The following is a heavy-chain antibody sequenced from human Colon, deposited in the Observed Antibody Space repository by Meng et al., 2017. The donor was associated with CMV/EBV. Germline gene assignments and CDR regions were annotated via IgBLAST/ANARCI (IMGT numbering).Heavy chain of an antibody. CDR3: ARAQYTYGYWIFDY. D-gene: IGHD5-18*01. Sequence: HLLGAGPRLLKPSETLSLSCTVSGGSISSYYWSWIRQPAGKGLEWIGRIYPSGFPKYKPSLESRVTMSADTSKNQISLKLTSVTAADTAVYYCARAQYTYGYWIFDYWGQGTLVTVSS. CDR2: IYPSGFP. J-gene: IGHJ4*02. CDR1: GGSISSYY. V-gene: IGHV4-4*07.